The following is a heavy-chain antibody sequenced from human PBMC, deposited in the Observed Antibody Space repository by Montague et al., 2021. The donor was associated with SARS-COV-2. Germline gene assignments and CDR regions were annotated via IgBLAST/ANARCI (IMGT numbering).Heavy chain of an antibody. CDR3: ARNAYNHYGLDV. Sequence: SETLFLTCSVSGGSLSTYYWSWIRQPPGKGLEWIGYIDDSGTTRXXPSLRSRATISLDLSKNQFSLDLNSVTAADTAVYYCARNAYNHYGLDVWGQGTTVTVSS. J-gene: IGHJ6*02. CDR1: GGSLSTYY. CDR2: IDDSGTT. V-gene: IGHV4-59*08.